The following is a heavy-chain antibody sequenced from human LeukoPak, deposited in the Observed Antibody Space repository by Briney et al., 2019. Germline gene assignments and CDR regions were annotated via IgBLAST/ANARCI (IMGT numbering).Heavy chain of an antibody. CDR3: ARDSEQLAGFDY. V-gene: IGHV4-59*01. CDR1: GGSISSYY. CDR2: IYYSGST. Sequence: SETLSLTCTVSGGSISSYYWSWIRQPPGKGLEWIGYIYYSGSTNYNPSLKSRVTISVDTSKNQFSLKLSSVTAADTAVYYCARDSEQLAGFDYWGQGTLVTVSS. J-gene: IGHJ4*02. D-gene: IGHD6-13*01.